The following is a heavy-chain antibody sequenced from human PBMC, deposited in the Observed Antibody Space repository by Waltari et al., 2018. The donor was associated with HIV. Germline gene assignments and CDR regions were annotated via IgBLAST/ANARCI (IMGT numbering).Heavy chain of an antibody. J-gene: IGHJ2*01. CDR3: ARRTTVTTVKSGWYFDL. CDR2: IYYSGST. D-gene: IGHD4-17*01. Sequence: QLQLQESGPGLVKPSETLSLTCTVSGGSIRSSSYYWGWIRQPPGKGLEWIGSIYYSGSTYYNPSLKSRVTISVDTSKNQFSLKLSSVTAADTAVYYCARRTTVTTVKSGWYFDLWGRGTLVTVSS. CDR1: GGSIRSSSYY. V-gene: IGHV4-39*01.